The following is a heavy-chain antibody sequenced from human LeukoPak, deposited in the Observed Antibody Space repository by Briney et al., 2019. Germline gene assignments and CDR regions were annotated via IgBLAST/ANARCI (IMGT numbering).Heavy chain of an antibody. CDR2: ISGSGDST. J-gene: IGHJ4*02. CDR1: GFTFSNYA. CDR3: AKGRGFTSSTCYNY. V-gene: IGHV3-23*01. Sequence: PGGSLRLSCAASGFTFSNYAMSWVRQAPGKGLEWVSPISGSGDSTSYADSVKGRFTISRDNSKDTLCLQMNSLRAEDTAVYYCAKGRGFTSSTCYNYWGRGTLVTVSS. D-gene: IGHD2-2*02.